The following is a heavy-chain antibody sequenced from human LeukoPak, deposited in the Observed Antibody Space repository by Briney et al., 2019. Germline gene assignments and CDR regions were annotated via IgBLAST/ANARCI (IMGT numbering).Heavy chain of an antibody. CDR1: GDSSSSNSAA. J-gene: IGHJ6*02. V-gene: IGHV6-1*01. Sequence: SQTLSLTCALSGDSSSSNSAAWNWIRQSPSRGLEWLARTYYRSKWYNDDAVSVKTRITINPDTSKNQFSLQLNSVTPEDTAVYYCARGSGYDYYYGMDVWGQGTTVTVSS. CDR2: TYYRSKWYN. CDR3: ARGSGYDYYYGMDV. D-gene: IGHD6-19*01.